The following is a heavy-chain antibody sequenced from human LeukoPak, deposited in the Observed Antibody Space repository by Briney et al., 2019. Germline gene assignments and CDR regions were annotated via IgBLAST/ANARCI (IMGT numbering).Heavy chain of an antibody. Sequence: SQTLSLTCAISGDSVSSNSAAWNWIRQSPSRGLEWLGRTYYRSEWYSDSAVSVRSRITINPDTSKNQFSLQLNSVTPEDTAVYYCARDSAPGGDCYFDYWGQGKLVTVSS. CDR1: GDSVSSNSAA. CDR3: ARDSAPGGDCYFDY. J-gene: IGHJ4*03. CDR2: TYYRSEWYS. D-gene: IGHD2-21*02. V-gene: IGHV6-1*01.